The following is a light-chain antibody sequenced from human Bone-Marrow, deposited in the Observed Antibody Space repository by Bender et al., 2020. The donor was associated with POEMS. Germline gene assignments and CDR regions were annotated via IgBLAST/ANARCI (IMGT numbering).Light chain of an antibody. Sequence: QSALTQPASVSGSPGQSITISCTGTSSDVGSYNHVSWYQQHPGKAPKLLIYEVTKRPSGVSDRFSGSKSGNTASLTISGLQGEDEADYYCSSYTSSSTRVFGGGTKLTVL. J-gene: IGLJ3*02. CDR3: SSYTSSSTRV. CDR1: SSDVGSYNH. V-gene: IGLV2-14*02. CDR2: EVT.